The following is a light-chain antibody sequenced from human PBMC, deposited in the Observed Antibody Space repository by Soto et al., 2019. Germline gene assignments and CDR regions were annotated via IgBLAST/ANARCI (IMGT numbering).Light chain of an antibody. CDR3: QQYNSYSRT. CDR2: KAS. J-gene: IGKJ1*01. V-gene: IGKV1-5*03. CDR1: QSISSW. Sequence: DIQMTQSPSTLSASVGDRVTITCRASQSISSWLAWYQQKPGKAPKLLIYKASSLEAGVPSRFSGNGSGTDFTLTISSLQPDDFATYYCQQYNSYSRTFGQGTKVEIK.